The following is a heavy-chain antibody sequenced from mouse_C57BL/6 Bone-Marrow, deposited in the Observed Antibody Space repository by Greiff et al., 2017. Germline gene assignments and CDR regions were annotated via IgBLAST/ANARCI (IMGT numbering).Heavy chain of an antibody. D-gene: IGHD2-1*01. CDR1: GYTFTSYW. CDR3: ARGVYGNPFAY. Sequence: QVQLQQPGAELVMPGASVKLSCKASGYTFTSYWMHWVKQRPGQGLEWIGEIDPSDSYTNYNQKFKGKSTLTVDKSSSTAYMQLSRLTSEDSAGYYCARGVYGNPFAYWGQGTLVTVSA. CDR2: IDPSDSYT. V-gene: IGHV1-69*01. J-gene: IGHJ3*01.